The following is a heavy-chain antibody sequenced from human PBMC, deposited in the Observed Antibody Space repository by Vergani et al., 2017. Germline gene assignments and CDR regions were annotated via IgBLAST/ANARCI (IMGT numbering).Heavy chain of an antibody. CDR3: ARYSSSPSGESWFDP. Sequence: EVQLVQSGAEVKKPGESLRISCKGSGYSFTSYWISWVRQMPGKGLEWMGRIDPSDSYTNYSTSFQGHVTISADKSISTAYLQWSSLKASDTAMYYCARYSSSPSGESWFDPWGQGTLVTVSS. D-gene: IGHD6-6*01. V-gene: IGHV5-10-1*01. CDR1: GYSFTSYW. CDR2: IDPSDSYT. J-gene: IGHJ5*02.